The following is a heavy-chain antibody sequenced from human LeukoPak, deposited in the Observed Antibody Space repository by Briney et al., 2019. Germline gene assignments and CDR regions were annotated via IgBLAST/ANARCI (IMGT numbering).Heavy chain of an antibody. J-gene: IGHJ4*02. Sequence: PGESLGLSCAASGFTVSSNYMSWVRQAPGKGLEWVSFIYSGGSTYSADSVKGRFTISRDNSKNTLYLQMNSLRAEDTAVYYCARRYGSGWYDYWGQGTLVTVSS. V-gene: IGHV3-53*01. CDR1: GFTVSSNY. D-gene: IGHD6-19*01. CDR3: ARRYGSGWYDY. CDR2: IYSGGST.